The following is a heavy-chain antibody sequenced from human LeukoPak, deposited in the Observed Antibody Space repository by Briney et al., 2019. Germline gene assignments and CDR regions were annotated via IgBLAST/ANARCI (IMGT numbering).Heavy chain of an antibody. CDR3: ARDPLEHHRFWFATRRDNWLDY. CDR2: IWYDGSNK. Sequence: PGRSLRLSCAASGFTFSSYGMHWVRQAPGKGLEWVAVIWYDGSNKYYADSVKGRFTISRDNSKNTLYLQMNSLRAEDTAVYYCARDPLEHHRFWFATRRDNWLDYRGQGTLVTVSS. D-gene: IGHD1/OR15-1a*01. J-gene: IGHJ4*02. V-gene: IGHV3-33*01. CDR1: GFTFSSYG.